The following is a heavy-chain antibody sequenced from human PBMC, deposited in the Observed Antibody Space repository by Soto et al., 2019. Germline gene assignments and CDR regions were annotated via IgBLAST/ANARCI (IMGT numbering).Heavy chain of an antibody. CDR3: VRRDYDTLTGYYTVDF. V-gene: IGHV5-10-1*01. J-gene: IGHJ4*02. CDR2: IDPSDSYI. CDR1: GYSFTNQW. D-gene: IGHD3-9*01. Sequence: PGEPLKISCKGSGYSFTNQWISWVRQMPGKGLEWMGRIDPSDSYINYSPSFQGHVTISVDKSINTAYLQWSSLKASDTAMYYCVRRDYDTLTGYYTVDFWGQGTMVTVSS.